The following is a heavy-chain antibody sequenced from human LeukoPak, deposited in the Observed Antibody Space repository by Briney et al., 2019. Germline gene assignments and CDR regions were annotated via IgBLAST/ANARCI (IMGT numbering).Heavy chain of an antibody. V-gene: IGHV3-53*01. CDR1: GFTVSSNS. Sequence: GGSLRLSCTVSGFTVSSNSMSWVRQAPGKGLEWVSLIYSDNTHYSDSVKARFTISRDNSKNTLYLQMNSLRAEDTAVYYCARRAGAYSHPYDYWGQGTLVTVSS. CDR2: IYSDNT. J-gene: IGHJ4*02. CDR3: ARRAGAYSHPYDY. D-gene: IGHD4/OR15-4a*01.